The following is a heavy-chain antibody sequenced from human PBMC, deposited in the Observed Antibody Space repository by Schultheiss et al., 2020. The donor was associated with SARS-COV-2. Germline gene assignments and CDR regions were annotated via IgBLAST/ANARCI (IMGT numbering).Heavy chain of an antibody. D-gene: IGHD3-22*01. CDR1: GGTFSGYA. CDR2: IIPVLARV. V-gene: IGHV1-69*10. J-gene: IGHJ2*01. CDR3: AKEAMIVVVNRYFDL. Sequence: SVKVSCKASGGTFSGYAISWVRQAPGQGLEWMGGIIPVLARVNYAQRFQGRVTITADKSTTTAYMELRSLRSDDTAVYYCAKEAMIVVVNRYFDLWGRGTLVTVSS.